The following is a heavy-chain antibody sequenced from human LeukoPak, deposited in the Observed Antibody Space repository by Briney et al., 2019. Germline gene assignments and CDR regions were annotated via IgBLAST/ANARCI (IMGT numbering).Heavy chain of an antibody. Sequence: GGSLRLSCAASGFTFSDYYMSWIRQAPGKGLEWVSYISSSGSTIYYADSVKGRFTISRDNAKNSLYLQMNSLRAEDTAVYYCASLATIGPGWYFDYWGQGTLVTVSS. CDR2: ISSSGSTI. J-gene: IGHJ4*02. V-gene: IGHV3-11*04. CDR1: GFTFSDYY. D-gene: IGHD5-12*01. CDR3: ASLATIGPGWYFDY.